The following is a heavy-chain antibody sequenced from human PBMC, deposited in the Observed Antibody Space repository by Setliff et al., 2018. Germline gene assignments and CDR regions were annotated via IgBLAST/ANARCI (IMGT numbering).Heavy chain of an antibody. D-gene: IGHD6-19*01. Sequence: SETLSLTCTVSGGSISSGSYYWSWIRQPAGKGLEWIGRIYASGSTNYNPSLKSRVTISVDTSKNQFSLKLSSVTAADTAVYYCARADSSGTRMFSLDYWGQGTLVTVSS. J-gene: IGHJ4*02. CDR2: IYASGST. CDR1: GGSISSGSYY. V-gene: IGHV4-61*02. CDR3: ARADSSGTRMFSLDY.